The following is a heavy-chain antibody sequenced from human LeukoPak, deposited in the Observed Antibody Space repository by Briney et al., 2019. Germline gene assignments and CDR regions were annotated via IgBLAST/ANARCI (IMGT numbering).Heavy chain of an antibody. J-gene: IGHJ5*02. V-gene: IGHV1-18*01. CDR3: GRDYFCSGGTCDDCFDP. CDR2: ISTYDHDT. Sequence: GASVRVSYKASGSTYTNYGISWLRQAPGQGLGWMAWISTYDHDTNYAQKFRGRLTMTTDPSTSTAYMELRSLGSDDTAVYYCGRDYFCSGGTCDDCFDPWGQGTRVTVSS. D-gene: IGHD2-15*01. CDR1: GSTYTNYG.